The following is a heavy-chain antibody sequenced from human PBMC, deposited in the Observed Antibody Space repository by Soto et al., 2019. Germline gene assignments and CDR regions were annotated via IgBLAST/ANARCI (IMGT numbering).Heavy chain of an antibody. D-gene: IGHD6-19*01. CDR3: GKGGIAVAGKKFDY. V-gene: IGHV3-30*18. J-gene: IGHJ4*02. Sequence: QVQLVESGGGVVQPGRSLRLSCAASGFTFSSYGMHWVRQAPGKGLEWVAVISYDGSNKYYADSVKGRFTISRDNSKNTLYLQMNSLRAEDTAVYYCGKGGIAVAGKKFDYWGQGTLVTVSS. CDR1: GFTFSSYG. CDR2: ISYDGSNK.